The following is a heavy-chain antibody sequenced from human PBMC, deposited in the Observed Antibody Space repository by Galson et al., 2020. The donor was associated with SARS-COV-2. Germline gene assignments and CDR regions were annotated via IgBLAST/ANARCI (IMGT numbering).Heavy chain of an antibody. CDR1: GYSFTSYW. CDR2: NYPGDSDT. V-gene: IGHV5-51*01. J-gene: IGHJ4*02. CDR3: ARQNVLLWFGELYASLYYFDY. Sequence: GESLKISCKGSGYSFTSYWIGWVRQMPGKGLEWMGINYPGDSDTRYSPSFQGQVTISADKSISTAYLQWSSLKASDTAMYYCARQNVLLWFGELYASLYYFDYWGQGTLVTVSS. D-gene: IGHD3-10*01.